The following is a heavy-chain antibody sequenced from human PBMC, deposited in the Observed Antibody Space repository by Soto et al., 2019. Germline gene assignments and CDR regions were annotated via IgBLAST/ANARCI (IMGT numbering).Heavy chain of an antibody. D-gene: IGHD3-9*01. CDR2: IFSNDEK. CDR3: ARIRIRYFDWLAAFDI. CDR1: GFSLSNARMG. Sequence: QVTLKESGPVLVKPTEPLTLTCTVSGFSLSNARMGVSWIRQPTGKALEWLGHIFSNDEKSYSTSLNSRLTISQDTSKSQVVITMTNMDPVDTATYYCARIRIRYFDWLAAFDIWGQGTIVTVSS. J-gene: IGHJ3*02. V-gene: IGHV2-26*01.